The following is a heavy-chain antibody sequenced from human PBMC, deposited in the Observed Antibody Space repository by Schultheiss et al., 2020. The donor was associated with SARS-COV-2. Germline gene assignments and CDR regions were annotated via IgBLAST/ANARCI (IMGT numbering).Heavy chain of an antibody. V-gene: IGHV3-23*01. CDR1: GFTFSSYA. D-gene: IGHD6-6*01. CDR3: AKDFETSTITSRPISYGMDV. CDR2: ISGSGGST. J-gene: IGHJ6*02. Sequence: GGSLRLSCAASGFTFSSYAMSWVRQAPGKGLEWVSAISGSGGSTYYADSVKGRFTISRDNSKNTLYLQMNSLRAEDTAAYYCAKDFETSTITSRPISYGMDVWGQGTTVTVSS.